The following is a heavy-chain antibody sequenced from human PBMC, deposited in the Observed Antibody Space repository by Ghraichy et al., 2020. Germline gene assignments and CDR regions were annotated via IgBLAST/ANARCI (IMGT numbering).Heavy chain of an antibody. V-gene: IGHV3-21*01. CDR2: ISSSSSYI. CDR1: GFTFSSYS. D-gene: IGHD5-12*01. J-gene: IGHJ6*02. Sequence: GGSLRLSCAASGFTFSSYSMNWVRQAPGKGLEWVSSISSSSSYIYYADSVKGRFTISRDNAKNSLYLQMNSLRAEDTAVYYCARDRMRSGYDKPTVYYYYCMDVWGQGTTVTVSS. CDR3: ARDRMRSGYDKPTVYYYYCMDV.